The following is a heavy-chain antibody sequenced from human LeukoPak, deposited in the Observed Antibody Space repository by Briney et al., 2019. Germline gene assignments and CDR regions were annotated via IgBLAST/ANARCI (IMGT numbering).Heavy chain of an antibody. D-gene: IGHD2-2*01. CDR2: ISSSGSTI. J-gene: IGHJ4*02. Sequence: GGSLRLSCAAPGFTVSSNYMSWVRQAPGKGLEWVSYISSSGSTIYYADSVKGRFTISRDNAKNSLYLQMNSLRAEDTAVYYCAREYCSSTSCSYYFDYWGQGTLVTVSS. CDR3: AREYCSSTSCSYYFDY. V-gene: IGHV3-11*04. CDR1: GFTVSSNY.